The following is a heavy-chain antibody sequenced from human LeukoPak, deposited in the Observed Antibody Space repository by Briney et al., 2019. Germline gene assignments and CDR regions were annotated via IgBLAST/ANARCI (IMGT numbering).Heavy chain of an antibody. CDR2: INPNSGDT. J-gene: IGHJ6*03. CDR1: GYTFTGHY. Sequence: ASVKVSCKASGYTFTGHYMHWVRQAPGQGLEWMGWINPNSGDTNYAQKFHGRVTMTRDTSFSTAYMELSRLRAEDTAVYYCAKRKTAAGSAGTEYYMDVWGKGTTVTVSS. V-gene: IGHV1-2*02. CDR3: AKRKTAAGSAGTEYYMDV. D-gene: IGHD6-13*01.